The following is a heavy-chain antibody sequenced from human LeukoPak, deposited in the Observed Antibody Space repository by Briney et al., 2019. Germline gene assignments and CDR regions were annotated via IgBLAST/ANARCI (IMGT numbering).Heavy chain of an antibody. J-gene: IGHJ5*02. D-gene: IGHD3-10*01. V-gene: IGHV1-69*04. CDR3: ARTSVTRYNWFDP. Sequence: SVKVSCKASGGTFSSYAISWVRQAPGQGLEWMGRIIPILGIANYAQKFQGRVTITADKSTSTAYMELSSLRSEDAAAYYCARTSVTRYNWFDPWGQGTLVTVSS. CDR2: IIPILGIA. CDR1: GGTFSSYA.